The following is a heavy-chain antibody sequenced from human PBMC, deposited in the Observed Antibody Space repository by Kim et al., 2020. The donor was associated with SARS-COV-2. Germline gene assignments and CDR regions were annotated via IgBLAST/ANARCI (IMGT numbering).Heavy chain of an antibody. CDR1: GFTFSSYW. D-gene: IGHD3-3*01. CDR2: IKQDGSEK. Sequence: GGSLRLSCAASGFTFSSYWMSWVRQAPGKGLEWVANIKQDGSEKYYVDSVKGRFTISRDNAKNSLYLQMNSLRAEDTAVYYCARLTYDFWSGYKYYGMDVWGQGTTVTVSS. J-gene: IGHJ6*02. CDR3: ARLTYDFWSGYKYYGMDV. V-gene: IGHV3-7*03.